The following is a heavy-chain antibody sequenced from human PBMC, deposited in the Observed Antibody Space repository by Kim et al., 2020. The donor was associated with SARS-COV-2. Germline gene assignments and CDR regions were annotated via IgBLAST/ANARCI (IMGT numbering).Heavy chain of an antibody. V-gene: IGHV1-69*13. CDR1: GGTFSTYA. CDR2: IIVMFGTT. CDR3: ARDLMTYGMDV. Sequence: SVKVSCTASGGTFSTYAISWVRQAPGQGLEWMGGIIVMFGTTNYAQRFQGRVTITADESTTTAYMELSSLRSEDTAIYYCARDLMTYGMDVCGQGTTVTVSS. J-gene: IGHJ6*02.